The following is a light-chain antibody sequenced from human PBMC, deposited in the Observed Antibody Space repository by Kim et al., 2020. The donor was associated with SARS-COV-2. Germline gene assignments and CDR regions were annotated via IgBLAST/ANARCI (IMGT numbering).Light chain of an antibody. J-gene: IGLJ2*01. Sequence: RTVTHSSGSGTGGVTSGNYPSWFQRKQGKAPRTLIYVTSNKHPGTPARFSGSFLGGKAALTLAGAQPKDEADYYCLLTYRGVRVFGGGTQLTVL. CDR2: VTS. CDR1: TGGVTSGNY. V-gene: IGLV7-46*01. CDR3: LLTYRGVRV.